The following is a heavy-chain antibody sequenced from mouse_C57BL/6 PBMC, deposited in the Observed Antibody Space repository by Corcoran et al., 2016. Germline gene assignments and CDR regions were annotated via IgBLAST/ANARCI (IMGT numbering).Heavy chain of an antibody. D-gene: IGHD1-1*01. CDR2: INPNNGGT. CDR3: ARQGSYYGSPHGYFDV. J-gene: IGHJ1*03. CDR1: GYTFTDYN. Sequence: EVQLQQSGPELVKPGASVKIPCKASGYTFTDYNMDWVKQSHGKSLEWIGDINPNNGGTIYNQKFKGKATLTVDKSSSTAYMELRSLTSEDTAVYYCARQGSYYGSPHGYFDVWGTGTTVTVSS. V-gene: IGHV1-18*01.